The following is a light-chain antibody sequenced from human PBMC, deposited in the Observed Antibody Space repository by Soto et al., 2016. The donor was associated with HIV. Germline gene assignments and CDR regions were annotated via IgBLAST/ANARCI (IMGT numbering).Light chain of an antibody. CDR3: QRYNTYPLT. CDR2: KAS. J-gene: IGKJ4*01. Sequence: DIQMTQSPSTLSASVGDRVTITCRATQSISSWLAWYQQKPGKAPKLLMYKASILKSGVPSRFSGSGSGTEFTLTISGLQPDDFATYYCQRYNTYPLTFGGGPRWRSN. CDR1: QSISSW. V-gene: IGKV1-5*03.